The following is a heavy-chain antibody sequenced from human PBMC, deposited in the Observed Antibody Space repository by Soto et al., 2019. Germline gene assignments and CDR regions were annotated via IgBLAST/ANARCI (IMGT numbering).Heavy chain of an antibody. D-gene: IGHD5-12*01. CDR1: GFSRSTSGRC. J-gene: IGHJ6*02. CDR3: ARAQMATSPYYYYGMDV. V-gene: IGHV2-70*01. Sequence: SGHTLVNPTHTLTLTCTCSGFSRSTSGRCVSWIRERRGKALEWLALIDWDDDKYYSTSLKTRLTISKDTSKNQVVLTMTNMDPVDTATYYCARAQMATSPYYYYGMDVWGQGTTVTVSS. CDR2: IDWDDDK.